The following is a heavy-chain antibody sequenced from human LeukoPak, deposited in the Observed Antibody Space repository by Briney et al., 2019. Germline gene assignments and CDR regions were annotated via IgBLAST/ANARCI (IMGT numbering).Heavy chain of an antibody. Sequence: GGSLRLACAASGFTFSSYGMSWVRQAPGKGLEWVSAISGSGGNTYYADPVKGRFSISRDNSKNTLYLQMNSLRAEDTAVYFCAKDSATYGRFDYWGQGSLVTVSS. D-gene: IGHD3-10*01. V-gene: IGHV3-23*01. CDR2: ISGSGGNT. CDR1: GFTFSSYG. J-gene: IGHJ4*02. CDR3: AKDSATYGRFDY.